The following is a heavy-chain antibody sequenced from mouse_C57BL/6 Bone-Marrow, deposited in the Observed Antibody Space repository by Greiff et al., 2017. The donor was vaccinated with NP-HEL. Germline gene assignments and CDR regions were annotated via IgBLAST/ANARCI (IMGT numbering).Heavy chain of an antibody. CDR2: IYPGSGST. J-gene: IGHJ1*03. D-gene: IGHD4-1*01. V-gene: IGHV1-55*01. CDR3: ARAAGTWYVDV. Sequence: VQLPPPGAELVKPGASVKMSCKASGYTFTSYWITWVTQRPGQGLAWIGDIYPGSGSTNYNEKFKSKATLTVDTSSSTAYMQLSSLTSEDAAVYYCARAAGTWYVDVWGTGTTVTVSS. CDR1: GYTFTSYW.